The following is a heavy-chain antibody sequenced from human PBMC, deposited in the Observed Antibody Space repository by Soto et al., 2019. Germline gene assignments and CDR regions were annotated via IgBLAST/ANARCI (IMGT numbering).Heavy chain of an antibody. Sequence: SQTLSLTCAISGDSVSSNTAAWNWIRSSPSRGLEWLGRTYYRSNWRHDYAVSVKSRITVNPDTSKNHFSLQLSSVTPDDTAVYYCARGVAGSGFDLWGQGTLVTVFS. CDR1: GDSVSSNTAA. V-gene: IGHV6-1*01. CDR2: TYYRSNWRH. D-gene: IGHD6-19*01. J-gene: IGHJ4*02. CDR3: ARGVAGSGFDL.